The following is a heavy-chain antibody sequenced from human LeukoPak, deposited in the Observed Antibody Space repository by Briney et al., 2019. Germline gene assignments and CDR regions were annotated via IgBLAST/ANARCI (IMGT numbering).Heavy chain of an antibody. Sequence: PGGSLRLSCSASGFTFSSYTMHWVIQSPGKGLESLSAVSSNGGSTYYADSVKGRFTISRDNSKNTLYLQMSSLRPEDTAVYYCVKVAAPSSLIRYYGMDVWGQGTTVTVSS. CDR1: GFTFSSYT. CDR3: VKVAAPSSLIRYYGMDV. CDR2: VSSNGGST. D-gene: IGHD6-25*01. J-gene: IGHJ6*02. V-gene: IGHV3-64D*09.